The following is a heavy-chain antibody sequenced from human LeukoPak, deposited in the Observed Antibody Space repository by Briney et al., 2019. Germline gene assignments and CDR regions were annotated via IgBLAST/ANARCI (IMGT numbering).Heavy chain of an antibody. J-gene: IGHJ4*02. Sequence: ASVKVSCKASGYTFTSYDLNWVRQATGQRPEWMGWMSPNSGGTGYAQKFQDRVTMTRNTSISTAYMELSSLRSDDTAVYYCARGPPNWGYDYWGPGTLVTVSS. CDR3: ARGPPNWGYDY. D-gene: IGHD7-27*01. V-gene: IGHV1-8*01. CDR2: MSPNSGGT. CDR1: GYTFTSYD.